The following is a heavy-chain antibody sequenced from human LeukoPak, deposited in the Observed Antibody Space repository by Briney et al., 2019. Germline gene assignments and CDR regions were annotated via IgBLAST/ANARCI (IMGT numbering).Heavy chain of an antibody. CDR3: ARVIRKNYGDYEPLGY. V-gene: IGHV1-2*02. CDR2: INPNSGGT. CDR1: GYTFTGYY. Sequence: GASVKVSCKASGYTFTGYYMHWVRQAPGQRLEWMGWINPNSGGTNYAQKFQGRVTMTRDTSISTAYMELSRLRSDDTAVYYCARVIRKNYGDYEPLGYWGQGTLVTVSS. D-gene: IGHD4-17*01. J-gene: IGHJ4*02.